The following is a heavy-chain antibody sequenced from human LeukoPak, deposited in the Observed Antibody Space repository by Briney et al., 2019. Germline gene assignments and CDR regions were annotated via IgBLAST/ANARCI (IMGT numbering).Heavy chain of an antibody. CDR2: ISYDGSNK. D-gene: IGHD3-22*01. CDR3: AGGGDYYDSSGYHYAATH. J-gene: IGHJ4*02. V-gene: IGHV3-30*03. CDR1: GFTFSSYG. Sequence: GGSLRLSCSASGFTFSSYGMHWVRQAPGKGLEWVAVISYDGSNKYYADSVKGRFTISRDNSKNTLYLQMNSLRAEDTAVYYCAGGGDYYDSSGYHYAATHWGQGTLVTVSS.